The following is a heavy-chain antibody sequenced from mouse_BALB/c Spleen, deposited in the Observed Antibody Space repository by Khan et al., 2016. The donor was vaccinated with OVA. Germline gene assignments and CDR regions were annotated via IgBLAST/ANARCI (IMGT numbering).Heavy chain of an antibody. CDR3: ARRTTAYAMDY. D-gene: IGHD1-2*01. V-gene: IGHV1-4*01. J-gene: IGHJ4*01. CDR2: INPRSGYT. CDR1: GYTFTSNT. Sequence: QVQLQQSGAEPARPGASVKMSCTASGYTFTSNTMHWIKQRPGQGLEWIGYINPRSGYTNYNQKFNDKATLTADKSSSTAYMQLSSLTSEVSAVXYCARRTTAYAMDYWGQGTSVTVSS.